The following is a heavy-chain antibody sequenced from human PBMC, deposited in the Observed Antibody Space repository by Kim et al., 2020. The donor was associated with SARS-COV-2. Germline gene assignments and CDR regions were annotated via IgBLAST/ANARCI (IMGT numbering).Heavy chain of an antibody. CDR2: IIPIFGTA. CDR1: GGTFSSYA. D-gene: IGHD1-1*01. Sequence: SVKVSCKASGGTFSSYAISWVRQAPGQGLEWMGGIIPIFGTANYAQKFQGRVTITADESTSTAYMELSSLRSEDTAVYYCARGMRWLQLIPFDYWGQGTLVTVSS. J-gene: IGHJ4*02. V-gene: IGHV1-69*13. CDR3: ARGMRWLQLIPFDY.